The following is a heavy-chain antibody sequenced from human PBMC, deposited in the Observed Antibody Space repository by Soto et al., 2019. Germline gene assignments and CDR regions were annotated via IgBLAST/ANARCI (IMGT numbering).Heavy chain of an antibody. CDR2: ISPAGSSI. CDR1: GFSFSIYS. V-gene: IGHV3-48*01. D-gene: IGHD3-10*01. J-gene: IGHJ3*02. CDR3: AKDRGGSGAFDI. Sequence: EGQLVEFGGGLVKPGGSLRLSCAASGFSFSIYSYNWVRQAPGKVLEWLSYISPAGSSIYYADSVKGRFTISQDSARDSVYLQMNSLRAEDTAVYYCAKDRGGSGAFDIWGQGTMVTVSS.